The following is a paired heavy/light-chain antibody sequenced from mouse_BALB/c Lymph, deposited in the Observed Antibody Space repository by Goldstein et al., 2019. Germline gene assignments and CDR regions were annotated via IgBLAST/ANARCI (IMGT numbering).Light chain of an antibody. J-gene: IGKJ1*01. CDR2: STS. V-gene: IGKV4-74*01. CDR3: HQYHRSPWT. CDR1: SSVSSSY. Sequence: QIVLTQSPAIMSASLGERVTMTCTASSSVSSSYLHWYQQKPGSSPKLWIYSTSNLASGVPARFSGSGSGTSYSLTISSMEAEDAATYYCHQYHRSPWTFGGGTKLEIK.
Heavy chain of an antibody. CDR2: IYPYNGGT. J-gene: IGHJ4*01. Sequence: EVQLQQSGPELVKPGASVKISCKASGYTFTDYNMHWVKQSHGKSLEWIGYIYPYNGGTGYNQKFKSKATLTVDNSSSTAYMELRSLTSEDSAVYYCARGDYYAMDYWGQGTSVTVSS. V-gene: IGHV1S29*02. CDR3: ARGDYYAMDY. CDR1: GYTFTDYN.